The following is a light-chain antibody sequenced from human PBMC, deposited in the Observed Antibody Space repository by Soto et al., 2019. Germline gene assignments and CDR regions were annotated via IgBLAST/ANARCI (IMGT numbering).Light chain of an antibody. CDR3: QQYYSTPRP. V-gene: IGKV4-1*01. Sequence: DIVMTQSPDSLAVSLGERATINCKSSQSVLYSSNNKNDLAWYQQKPGQPPKLLIYWASTRESGVPDRFSGSGSGTEFTLTISSLQAEDVAVYYCQQYYSTPRPFGKGTKVEIK. J-gene: IGKJ1*01. CDR1: QSVLYSSNNKND. CDR2: WAS.